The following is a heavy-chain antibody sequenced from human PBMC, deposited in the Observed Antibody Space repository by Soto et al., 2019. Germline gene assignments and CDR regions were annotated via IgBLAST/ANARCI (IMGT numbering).Heavy chain of an antibody. CDR2: ISYDGSNK. D-gene: IGHD1-26*01. CDR1: GFTFSSYG. V-gene: IGHV3-30*18. J-gene: IGHJ5*02. Sequence: QVQLVESGGGVVQPGRSLRLSCAASGFTFSSYGMHWVRQAPGKGLEWVAVISYDGSNKYYADSVKGRFTISRDNSKNTLYLQMNSLRAEDTAVYYCAKGHLQWELAYNWFDPWGQGTLVTVSS. CDR3: AKGHLQWELAYNWFDP.